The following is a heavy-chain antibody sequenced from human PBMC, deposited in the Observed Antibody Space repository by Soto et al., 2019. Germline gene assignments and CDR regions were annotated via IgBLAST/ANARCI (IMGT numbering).Heavy chain of an antibody. J-gene: IGHJ5*02. V-gene: IGHV1-3*01. D-gene: IGHD2-21*02. CDR2: INAGNGKT. CDR1: GYSFTSYA. Sequence: QVQLVQSGAEVKKPGASVKVSCKASGYSFTSYAMHWVRQAPGQRLEWMGWINAGNGKTKYSQNFQGRVTITRDTSASTAYMELSSLRSEDTAVYYCARIETGRVLTRPNWLDPWGQGTLVTVSS. CDR3: ARIETGRVLTRPNWLDP.